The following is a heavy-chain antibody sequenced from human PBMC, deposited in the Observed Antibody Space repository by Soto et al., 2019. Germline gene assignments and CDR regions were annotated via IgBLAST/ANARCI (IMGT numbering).Heavy chain of an antibody. V-gene: IGHV3-30*18. CDR1: GFTFSSYG. Sequence: GSLRLSCAASGFTFSSYGMHWVRQAPGKGLEWVAVISYDGSNKYYADSVKGRFTISRDNSKNTLYLQMNSLRAEDTAVYYCAKDPRGYSSGMRGLLNWFDPWGQGTLVTVSS. CDR3: AKDPRGYSSGMRGLLNWFDP. CDR2: ISYDGSNK. D-gene: IGHD6-19*01. J-gene: IGHJ5*02.